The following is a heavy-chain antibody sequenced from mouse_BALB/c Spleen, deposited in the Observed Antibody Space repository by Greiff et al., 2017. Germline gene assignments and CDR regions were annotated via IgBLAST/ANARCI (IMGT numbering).Heavy chain of an antibody. D-gene: IGHD2-10*02. CDR1: GFTFSSYA. CDR3: AKGMVTTPWFAS. Sequence: EVKLEESGGGLVKPGGSLKLSCAASGFTFSSYAMSWVRQSPEKRLEWVAEISSGGSYTYYPDTVTGRFTISRDNAKNTLYLEMSSLRSEDTAMYYCAKGMVTTPWFASWGQGTLVTVSA. CDR2: ISSGGSYT. V-gene: IGHV5-9-4*01. J-gene: IGHJ3*01.